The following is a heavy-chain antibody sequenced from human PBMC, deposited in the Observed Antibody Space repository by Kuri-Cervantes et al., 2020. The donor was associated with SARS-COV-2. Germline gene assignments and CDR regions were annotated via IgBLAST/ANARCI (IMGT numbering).Heavy chain of an antibody. CDR1: GGSISSYY. V-gene: IGHV4-59*01. J-gene: IGHJ4*02. Sequence: SETLSLTCTVSGGSISSYYWSWIRQPPGKGLEWIGYIYYSGSTNYNPSLKSRVTISVDTSKNQFSLRLSSVTAVDTAVYYCARASGWYSIDYWGQGTLVTVSS. CDR3: ARASGWYSIDY. CDR2: IYYSGST. D-gene: IGHD6-19*01.